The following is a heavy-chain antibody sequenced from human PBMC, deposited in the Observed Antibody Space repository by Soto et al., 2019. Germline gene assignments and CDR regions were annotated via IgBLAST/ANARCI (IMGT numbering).Heavy chain of an antibody. D-gene: IGHD3-10*01. CDR1: GFTFSSYA. CDR2: ISGSGGST. CDR3: ASPTYGSGSYSSRDYYGMDV. V-gene: IGHV3-23*01. Sequence: PGGSLRLSCAASGFTFSSYAMSWVRQAPGKGLEWVSAISGSGGSTYYADSVKGRFTISRDNSKNTLYLQMNSLRAEDTAVYYCASPTYGSGSYSSRDYYGMDVWGQGTTVTVSS. J-gene: IGHJ6*02.